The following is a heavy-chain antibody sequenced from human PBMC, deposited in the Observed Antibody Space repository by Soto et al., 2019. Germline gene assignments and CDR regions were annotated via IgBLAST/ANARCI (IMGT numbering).Heavy chain of an antibody. D-gene: IGHD2-2*01. CDR1: GFTFSNAW. Sequence: GGSLRLSCAASGFTFSNAWMSWVRQAPGKGLEWVGRIKSKTDGGTTDYAAPVKGRFTISRDDSKNTLYLQMNSLKTEDTAVYYCTTHLLKYAYADYWGQGTLVTVSS. CDR3: TTHLLKYAYADY. CDR2: IKSKTDGGTT. J-gene: IGHJ4*02. V-gene: IGHV3-15*01.